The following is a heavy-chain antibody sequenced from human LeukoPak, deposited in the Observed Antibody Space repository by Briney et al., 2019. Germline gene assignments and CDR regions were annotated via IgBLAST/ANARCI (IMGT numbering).Heavy chain of an antibody. J-gene: IGHJ4*02. V-gene: IGHV3-48*01. CDR3: AVNGY. CDR2: ISSSGSTI. CDR1: GFTFSRSN. Sequence: GGSLRLSCAVSGFTFSRSNLNWVRQAPGKGLEWVSYISSSGSTIYYADSVKGRFTISRDNAKNSLFLQMNSLRVEDTAVYYCAVNGYWGQGTLVTVSS.